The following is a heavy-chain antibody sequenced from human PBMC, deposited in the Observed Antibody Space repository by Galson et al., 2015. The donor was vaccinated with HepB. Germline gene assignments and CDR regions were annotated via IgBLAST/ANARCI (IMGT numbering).Heavy chain of an antibody. CDR3: ARRVLAAAATGFFDY. J-gene: IGHJ4*02. D-gene: IGHD6-13*01. V-gene: IGHV4-34*01. Sequence: LSLTCAVYGGSFSGYYWSWIRQPPGKGLEWIGEINHSGSANYNPSLKSRVTISLDTSKNQFSLKLSSVTAADTAVYYCARRVLAAAATGFFDYWGQGTLVTVSS. CDR2: INHSGSA. CDR1: GGSFSGYY.